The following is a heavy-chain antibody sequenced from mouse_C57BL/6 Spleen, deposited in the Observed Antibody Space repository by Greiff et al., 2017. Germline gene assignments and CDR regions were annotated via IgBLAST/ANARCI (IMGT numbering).Heavy chain of an antibody. CDR1: GYSITSGYY. D-gene: IGHD2-4*01. Sequence: EVQLVESGHGLVKPSQSLSLTCSVTGYSITSGYYWNWIRQFPGNKLEWMGYISYDGSNNYNPSLKNRISITRDTSKNQFFLKLNSVTTEDTATYYCAREDYDYDGYYFDYWGQGTTLTVSS. CDR3: AREDYDYDGYYFDY. V-gene: IGHV3-6*01. CDR2: ISYDGSN. J-gene: IGHJ2*01.